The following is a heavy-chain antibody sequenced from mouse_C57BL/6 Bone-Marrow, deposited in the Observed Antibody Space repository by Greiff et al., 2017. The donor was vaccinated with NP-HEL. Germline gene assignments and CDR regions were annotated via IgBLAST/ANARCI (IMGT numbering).Heavy chain of an antibody. J-gene: IGHJ2*01. Sequence: EVQLEESGGGLVQPGESLKLSCESNEYEFPSHDMSWVRQTPEKRLELVAAINSDGGSTYYPDTIERRFIITRDKTKKTLYLQMSSLRSEDTALYYCARHVVTTYYFGYWGQGTTLTVSS. CDR1: EYEFPSHD. D-gene: IGHD2-5*01. V-gene: IGHV5-2*01. CDR2: INSDGGST. CDR3: ARHVVTTYYFGY.